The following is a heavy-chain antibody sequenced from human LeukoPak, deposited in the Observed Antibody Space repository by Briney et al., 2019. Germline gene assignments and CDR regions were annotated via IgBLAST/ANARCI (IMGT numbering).Heavy chain of an antibody. CDR1: GGSISSGGYS. Sequence: PSQTLSLTCAVSGGSISSGGYSWSWIRQPPGKGLEWIGYIYHSGSTYYNPSLKSRVTISVDRSKNQFSLKLSSVTAADTAVYYCARQRRDYVWGSYRRPGGSPLANPFDYWGQGTLVTVSS. CDR3: ARQRRDYVWGSYRRPGGSPLANPFDY. J-gene: IGHJ4*02. V-gene: IGHV4-30-2*02. D-gene: IGHD3-16*02. CDR2: IYHSGST.